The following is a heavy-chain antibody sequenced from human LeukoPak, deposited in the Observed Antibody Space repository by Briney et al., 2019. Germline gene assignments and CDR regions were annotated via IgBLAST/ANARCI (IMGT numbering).Heavy chain of an antibody. D-gene: IGHD2-15*01. CDR2: INPNNGGT. J-gene: IGHJ6*02. V-gene: IGHV1-2*02. Sequence: ASVKVSCKASGYTFTGYYMHWVRQAPGQGLEWMGWINPNNGGTNYAQKFQGRVTMTRDTSISTAYMELSRLRSDDTAVYYCARVGRYCSGGSCDYYYYGMDVWGQGTTVTVSS. CDR1: GYTFTGYY. CDR3: ARVGRYCSGGSCDYYYYGMDV.